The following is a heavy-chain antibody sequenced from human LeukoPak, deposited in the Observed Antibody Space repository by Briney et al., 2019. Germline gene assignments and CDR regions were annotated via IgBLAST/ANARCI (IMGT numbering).Heavy chain of an antibody. CDR3: ARSLAYCGGDCYSDY. J-gene: IGHJ4*02. CDR2: INPNSCGT. CDR1: GYTFTGYY. V-gene: IGHV1-2*02. D-gene: IGHD2-21*02. Sequence: GASVKVSCKASGYTFTGYYMHWVRQAPGQGLEWMGWINPNSCGTNYAQKFQGRVTMTRDTSISTAYMELSRLRSDDTAVYYCARSLAYCGGDCYSDYWGQGTLVTVSS.